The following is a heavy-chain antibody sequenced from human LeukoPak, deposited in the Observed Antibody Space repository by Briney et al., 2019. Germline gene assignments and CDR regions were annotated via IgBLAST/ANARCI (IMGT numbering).Heavy chain of an antibody. CDR2: IRGSGITT. J-gene: IGHJ4*02. CDR1: GFTFSNFV. D-gene: IGHD6-13*01. Sequence: SGGSLRLSCAASGFTFSNFVMSWVRQAPGKGLEWVSGIRGSGITTYYADSVKGRFTISRDNSKNTVYLQMNSLRAEDTAVYYCAKRMAAPGPNFDYWGQGTQVTVSS. V-gene: IGHV3-23*01. CDR3: AKRMAAPGPNFDY.